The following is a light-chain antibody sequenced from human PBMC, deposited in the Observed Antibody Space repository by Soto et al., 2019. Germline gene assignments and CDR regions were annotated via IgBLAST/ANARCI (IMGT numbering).Light chain of an antibody. CDR1: SSDVGGYNY. J-gene: IGLJ1*01. CDR3: SSYTSSSIAYV. V-gene: IGLV2-14*01. CDR2: EVS. Sequence: QSALTRPASVSGSPGQSITISCTGTSSDVGGYNYVSWYQQQPGKAPKLVIYEVSNRPSGVSNRFYGSKSGNTASLTISGLQAEDEADYYCSSYTSSSIAYVFATGTKLTVL.